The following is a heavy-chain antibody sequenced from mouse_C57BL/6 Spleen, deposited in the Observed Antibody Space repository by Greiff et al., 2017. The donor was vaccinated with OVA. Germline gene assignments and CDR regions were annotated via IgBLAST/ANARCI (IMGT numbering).Heavy chain of an antibody. CDR2: IDPSDSET. J-gene: IGHJ1*03. CDR1: GYTFTSYW. Sequence: QVQLQQPGAELVMPGSSVKLSCKASGYTFTSYWMHWVKQRPIQGLEWIGNIDPSDSETHYNQKFKDKATLTVDKSSSTAYMQLSSLTSEDSAVYYCARFTTVPNWYFDVWGTGTTVTVSS. CDR3: ARFTTVPNWYFDV. D-gene: IGHD1-1*01. V-gene: IGHV1-52*01.